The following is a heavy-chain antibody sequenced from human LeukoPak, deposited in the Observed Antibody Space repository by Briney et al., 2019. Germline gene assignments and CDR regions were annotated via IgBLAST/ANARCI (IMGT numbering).Heavy chain of an antibody. V-gene: IGHV3-30*02. J-gene: IGHJ4*02. CDR3: AKDVRYDFWSGCFDY. CDR2: IRYDGSNK. Sequence: LAGGSLRLSCAASGFTFSSYGMHWVRQAPGKGLEWVAFIRYDGSNKYYADSVKGRFTISRDNSKNTLYLQMNSLRAEDTAVYYCAKDVRYDFWSGCFDYWGQGTLVTVSS. D-gene: IGHD3-3*01. CDR1: GFTFSSYG.